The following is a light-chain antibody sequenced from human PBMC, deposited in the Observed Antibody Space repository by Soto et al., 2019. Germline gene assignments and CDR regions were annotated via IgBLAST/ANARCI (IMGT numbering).Light chain of an antibody. J-gene: IGLJ1*01. CDR1: RSNIGAGYD. Sequence: QPVLTQPPSVSGAPGQTVTISCTGSRSNIGAGYDIHWYQFLPGTAPKLLLYSFNKRPSGIPDRFSGSKSGTSASLAITGLQPEDEADYYRQSYDDSLSGSGVFGTGTKLTVL. V-gene: IGLV1-40*01. CDR2: SFN. CDR3: QSYDDSLSGSGV.